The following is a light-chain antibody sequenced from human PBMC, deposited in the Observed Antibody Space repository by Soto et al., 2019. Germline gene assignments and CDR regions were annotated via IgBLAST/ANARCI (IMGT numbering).Light chain of an antibody. V-gene: IGKV1-5*03. CDR2: KAS. Sequence: DIQITHSPSALSGSVVDRVTITFRASQTISSWLAWYQQKPGKAPKLLIYKASTLKSGVPSRFSGSGSGTAFTLTISSLQPDDFATYYCQNYNSYSEEFGQGTKVDIK. J-gene: IGKJ1*01. CDR1: QTISSW. CDR3: QNYNSYSEE.